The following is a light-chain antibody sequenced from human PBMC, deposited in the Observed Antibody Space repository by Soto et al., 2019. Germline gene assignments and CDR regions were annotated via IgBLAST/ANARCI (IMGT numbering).Light chain of an antibody. CDR3: QQYNNWPPIT. CDR2: GAS. Sequence: EIVMTQSPATLSVSPGERATLSCRASQCVSSNFAWYQQKPGQVPRLLIYGASTRATGIPSRFSGSGSGTEFTLTISSLQSEDFAVYYCQQYNNWPPITFGQGTRLEIK. J-gene: IGKJ5*01. V-gene: IGKV3-15*01. CDR1: QCVSSN.